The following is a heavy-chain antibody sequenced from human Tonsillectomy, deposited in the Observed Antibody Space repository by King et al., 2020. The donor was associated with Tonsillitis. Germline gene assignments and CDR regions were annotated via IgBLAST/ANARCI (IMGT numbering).Heavy chain of an antibody. J-gene: IGHJ4*02. CDR1: GYSFTSFC. D-gene: IGHD3-10*01. CDR3: ARQDGSGRSRDY. CDR2: IYPGDSVT. Sequence: VQLVDSGAEVKKPGESLKISCKVSGYSFTSFCIGWVRQMPGEGLEWMVMIYPGDSVTRYSPSFQGQVTIAAEKAISTAYLQCSSLKASDTAMYYCARQDGSGRSRDYWGQGTLVTVSS. V-gene: IGHV5-51*01.